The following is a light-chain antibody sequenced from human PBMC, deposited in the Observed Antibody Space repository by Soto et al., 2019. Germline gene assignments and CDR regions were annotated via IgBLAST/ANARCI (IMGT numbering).Light chain of an antibody. J-gene: IGKJ1*01. CDR2: TAS. Sequence: PVARSTLSCRAGQRLIVSCIAWYQQKPGQAPRLLIYTASTLAAGIPDRFTGRGSGTQFTLAISRLQPEDFAAYYCRQYGGYSQTFGQGTKVDI. CDR3: RQYGGYSQT. V-gene: IGKV3-20*01. CDR1: QRLIVSC.